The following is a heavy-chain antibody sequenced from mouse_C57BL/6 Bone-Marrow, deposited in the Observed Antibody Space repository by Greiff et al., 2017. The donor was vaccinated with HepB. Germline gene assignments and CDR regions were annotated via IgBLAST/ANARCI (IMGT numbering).Heavy chain of an antibody. J-gene: IGHJ3*01. D-gene: IGHD1-1*02. CDR2: ISDGGSYT. Sequence: EVQLMESGGGLVKPGGSLKLSCAASGFTFSSYAMSWVRQTPEKRLEWVATISDGGSYTYYPDNVKGRFTISRDNAKNNLYLQMSHLKSEDTAMYYCAREGGYYGGAYWGQGTLVTVSA. CDR1: GFTFSSYA. V-gene: IGHV5-4*01. CDR3: AREGGYYGGAY.